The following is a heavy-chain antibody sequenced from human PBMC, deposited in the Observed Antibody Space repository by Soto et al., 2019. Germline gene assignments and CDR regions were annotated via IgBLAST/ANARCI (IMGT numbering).Heavy chain of an antibody. CDR1: GFTFSDHY. CDR3: SRLSGSYTSGLDY. Sequence: EVQLVESGGGLVQPGGSLRLSCAASGFTFSDHYMDWVRQAPGKGLEWVARSRNKANSYCKEYAASVKGRFTLSRDESKNSLYLQMNSLKTEDTAVYYCSRLSGSYTSGLDYWAQGALVSVSS. V-gene: IGHV3-72*01. D-gene: IGHD1-26*01. J-gene: IGHJ4*02. CDR2: SRNKANSYCK.